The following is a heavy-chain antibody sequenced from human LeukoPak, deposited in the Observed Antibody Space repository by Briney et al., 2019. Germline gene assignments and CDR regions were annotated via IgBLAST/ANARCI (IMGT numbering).Heavy chain of an antibody. CDR1: GGSISSYY. D-gene: IGHD3-22*01. J-gene: IGHJ3*02. V-gene: IGHV4-59*01. CDR2: IYYSGST. CDR3: ARFYYETSGYSVPGSDAFDI. Sequence: SETLSLTCTVSGGSISSYYWSWIRQPPGKGLEWIGYIYYSGSTNYNPSLKSRVTISVDTSKNQFSLRLSSVTAADTAVYFCARFYYETSGYSVPGSDAFDIWGQGTVVTVSS.